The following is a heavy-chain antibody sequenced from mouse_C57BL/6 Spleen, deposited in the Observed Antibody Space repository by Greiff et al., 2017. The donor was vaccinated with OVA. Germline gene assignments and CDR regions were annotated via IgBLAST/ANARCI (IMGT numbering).Heavy chain of an antibody. J-gene: IGHJ3*01. CDR2: IWSGGST. D-gene: IGHD1-1*01. CDR3: ARGPLSSYAWFAY. V-gene: IGHV2-2*01. CDR1: GFSLTSYG. Sequence: QVQLKESGPGLVQPSQSLSITCTVSGFSLTSYGVHWVRQSPGKGLEWLGVIWSGGSTDYNAAFISRLSISKDNSKSQVFFKMNSLQADDTAIYYCARGPLSSYAWFAYWGQGTLVTVSA.